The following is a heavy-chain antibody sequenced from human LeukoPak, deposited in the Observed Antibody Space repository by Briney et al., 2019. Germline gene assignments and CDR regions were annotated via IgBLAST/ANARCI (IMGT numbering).Heavy chain of an antibody. CDR1: GGSISSYY. V-gene: IGHV4-59*12. J-gene: IGHJ4*02. CDR2: IYYSGST. Sequence: SETLSLTCTVSGGSISSYYWSWIRQPPGKGLEWIGYIYYSGSTNYNPSLKSRVTISVDTSKNQFSLKLSSVTAADTAVYYCARESALDYGSGSYLFDYWGQGTLVTVSS. D-gene: IGHD3-10*01. CDR3: ARESALDYGSGSYLFDY.